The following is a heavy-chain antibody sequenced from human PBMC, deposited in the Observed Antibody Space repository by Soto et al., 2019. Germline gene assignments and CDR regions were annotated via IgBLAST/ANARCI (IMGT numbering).Heavy chain of an antibody. J-gene: IGHJ6*02. CDR2: INPSGGST. CDR3: ARGRAALSSYYGMDV. CDR1: GYTFTSYY. V-gene: IGHV1-46*03. Sequence: GASVKVSCKASGYTFTSYYMHWVRQAPGQGLEWMGIINPSGGSTSYAQKFQGRVTMTRDTSTSTVYMELSSPRSEDTAVYYCARGRAALSSYYGMDVWGQGTTVTVSS. D-gene: IGHD2-15*01.